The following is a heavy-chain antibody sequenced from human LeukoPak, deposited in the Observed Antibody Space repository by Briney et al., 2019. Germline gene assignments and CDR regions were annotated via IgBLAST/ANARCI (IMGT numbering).Heavy chain of an antibody. D-gene: IGHD6-19*01. J-gene: IGHJ5*02. CDR1: GFTFSSYW. Sequence: PGGSLRLSCAASGFTFSSYWMHWVRQAPGKGLEWVSYISSSGSTIYYADSVKGRFTISRDNAKNSLYLQMNSLRAEDMAVYYCAKGSAVAAPRNWFDPWGRGTLVTVSS. CDR2: ISSSGSTI. V-gene: IGHV3-48*04. CDR3: AKGSAVAAPRNWFDP.